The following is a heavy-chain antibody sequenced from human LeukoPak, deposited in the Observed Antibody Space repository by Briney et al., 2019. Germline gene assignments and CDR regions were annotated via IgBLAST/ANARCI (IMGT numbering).Heavy chain of an antibody. J-gene: IGHJ4*02. CDR3: AKAWKQQLIRNYFDY. CDR1: GFTFSSYA. V-gene: IGHV3-23*01. Sequence: GGSLRLSCAASGFTFSSYAMSWVRQAPGKGLVWVSGISGSGDSTYYADSVKGRFTISRDNSKNTLYLQMNSLRAEDTAVFYCAKAWKQQLIRNYFDYWGQGTLVTVSS. CDR2: ISGSGDST. D-gene: IGHD6-13*01.